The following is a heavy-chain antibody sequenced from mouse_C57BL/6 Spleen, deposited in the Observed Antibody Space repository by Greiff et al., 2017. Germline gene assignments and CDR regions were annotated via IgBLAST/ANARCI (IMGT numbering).Heavy chain of an antibody. J-gene: IGHJ2*01. CDR3: ARCPITTVVATDYFDY. V-gene: IGHV1-55*01. CDR1: GYTFTSYW. CDR2: IYPGSGST. Sequence: QVQLQQPGAELVKPGASVKMSCKASGYTFTSYWITWVKQRPGQGLEWIGDIYPGSGSTNYNEKFKSKGTLTVDKSSSTAYMQLSSLTSEDAAVYYCARCPITTVVATDYFDYWGQGTTLTVSS. D-gene: IGHD1-1*01.